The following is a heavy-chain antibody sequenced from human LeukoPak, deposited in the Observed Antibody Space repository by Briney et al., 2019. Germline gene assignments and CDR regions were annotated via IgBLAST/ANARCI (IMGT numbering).Heavy chain of an antibody. Sequence: AESLQIPSQAAAYSSISDWDSWVRQMPAQGRGWRGIVNPADSDTRYNPSFQSHVIISVDKSIKTAYLQWSSLAASDASMCSCAGPGEMNIAGHLQHWGQGTLVTVSS. V-gene: IGHV5-51*01. D-gene: IGHD7-27*01. CDR2: VNPADSDT. CDR3: AGPGEMNIAGHLQH. J-gene: IGHJ1*01. CDR1: AYSSISDW.